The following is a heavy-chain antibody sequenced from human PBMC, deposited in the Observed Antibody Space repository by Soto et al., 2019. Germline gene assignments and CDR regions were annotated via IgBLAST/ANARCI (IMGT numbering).Heavy chain of an antibody. Sequence: ETLSLTCTVSGGSILDSTYYWAWIRQSPGKGLEWIGTIFYSGGTFYTPSLKSRVTMSVDTSNNQFSLKLSSVTAADTAVYYCARQASGYYYGWFDPWGQGTLVTVSS. CDR2: IFYSGGT. V-gene: IGHV4-39*01. J-gene: IGHJ5*02. CDR3: ARQASGYYYGWFDP. D-gene: IGHD3-22*01. CDR1: GGSILDSTYY.